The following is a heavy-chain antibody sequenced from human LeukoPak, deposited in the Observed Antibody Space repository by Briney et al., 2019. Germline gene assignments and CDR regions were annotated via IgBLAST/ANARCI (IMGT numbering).Heavy chain of an antibody. D-gene: IGHD2-15*01. CDR3: ARQCSGGSCYRGVFDY. Sequence: SETLSLTCTVSGGSISSSSYYWGWLRQPPGKGLEWIGSIYYSGSTYYNPSLKSRVTISVDTSKNQFSLKLSSVTAADTAVYYCARQCSGGSCYRGVFDYWGQGTLVTVSS. J-gene: IGHJ4*02. V-gene: IGHV4-39*01. CDR2: IYYSGST. CDR1: GGSISSSSYY.